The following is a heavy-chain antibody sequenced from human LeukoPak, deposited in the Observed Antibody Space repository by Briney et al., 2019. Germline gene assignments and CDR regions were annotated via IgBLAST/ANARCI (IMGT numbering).Heavy chain of an antibody. Sequence: SETLSLTCTVSGGSISSYYWSWIRQPAGKGLEWIGRIYTSGSTNYNPSLKSRVTMSVDTSKNQCSLTLSSVTAADTAVYYCARDPRPLYCSSTSCYWPAFDIWGQGTMVTVSS. J-gene: IGHJ3*02. CDR1: GGSISSYY. D-gene: IGHD2-2*01. CDR2: IYTSGST. V-gene: IGHV4-4*07. CDR3: ARDPRPLYCSSTSCYWPAFDI.